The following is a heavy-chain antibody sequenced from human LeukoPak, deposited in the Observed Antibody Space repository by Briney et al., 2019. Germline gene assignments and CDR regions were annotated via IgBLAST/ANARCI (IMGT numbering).Heavy chain of an antibody. Sequence: QPGGSLRLSCAASGFTFDDYTMHWVRQAPGKGLEWVSLISWDGGSTYYADSVKGRFTISRDNSKNSLYLQMNSLRTEDTALYYCAKDDSGSHGWFDPWGQGTLVTVSS. V-gene: IGHV3-43*01. D-gene: IGHD1-26*01. CDR1: GFTFDDYT. J-gene: IGHJ5*02. CDR3: AKDDSGSHGWFDP. CDR2: ISWDGGST.